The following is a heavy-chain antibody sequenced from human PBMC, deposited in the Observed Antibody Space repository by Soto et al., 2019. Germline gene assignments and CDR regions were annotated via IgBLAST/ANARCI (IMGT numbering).Heavy chain of an antibody. J-gene: IGHJ4*02. D-gene: IGHD3-3*01. CDR2: FIPVYRTL. CDR1: GGTFSSYA. CDR3: ATGVIWIGYFTVDS. V-gene: IGHV1-69*13. Sequence: AASVKVSCKASGGTFSSYAISWVRQTPGQGLEWLGGFIPVYRTLNYAQKFQGRVTITADESTGTAYMTLSSLASDDTAVYYCATGVIWIGYFTVDSWGQGTRVTVSS.